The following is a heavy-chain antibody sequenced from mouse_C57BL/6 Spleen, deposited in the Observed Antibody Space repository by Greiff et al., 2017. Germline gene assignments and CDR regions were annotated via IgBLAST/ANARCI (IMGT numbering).Heavy chain of an antibody. Sequence: EVKLQESGEGLVKPGGSLKLSCAASGFTFSSYAMSWVRQTPEKRLEWVAYISSGGDYIYYADTVKGRFTISRDNARNTLYLQMSSLKSEDTAMYYCTRDTTVHYFDYWGQGTTLTVSS. D-gene: IGHD1-1*01. CDR3: TRDTTVHYFDY. CDR1: GFTFSSYA. J-gene: IGHJ2*01. V-gene: IGHV5-9-1*02. CDR2: ISSGGDYI.